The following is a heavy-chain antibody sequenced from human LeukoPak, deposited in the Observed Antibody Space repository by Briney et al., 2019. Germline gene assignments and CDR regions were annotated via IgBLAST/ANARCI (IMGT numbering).Heavy chain of an antibody. Sequence: PGGSLRLSCAASGFTFSSYAMHWVRQAPGKGLEWVAVISYDGSNKYYADSVKGRFTISRDNSKNTLYLQMNSLRAEDTAGYYCARETVEGTAWGQGTLVTVSS. V-gene: IGHV3-30-3*01. CDR2: ISYDGSNK. J-gene: IGHJ5*02. D-gene: IGHD7-27*01. CDR1: GFTFSSYA. CDR3: ARETVEGTA.